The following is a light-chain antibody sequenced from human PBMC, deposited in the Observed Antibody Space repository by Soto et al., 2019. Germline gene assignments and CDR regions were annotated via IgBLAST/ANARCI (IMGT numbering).Light chain of an antibody. J-gene: IGLJ1*01. Sequence: QSALTQPASVSGSPGQSITISCTGTSSDVGYYNLVSWYQRHPGKAPKLIIYEVSKRPSGFSDRFSGSKSGNTASLTISGLQAEDEAAYYCLSYAGASTHYVFGTGTKVTVL. V-gene: IGLV2-23*02. CDR1: SSDVGYYNL. CDR2: EVS. CDR3: LSYAGASTHYV.